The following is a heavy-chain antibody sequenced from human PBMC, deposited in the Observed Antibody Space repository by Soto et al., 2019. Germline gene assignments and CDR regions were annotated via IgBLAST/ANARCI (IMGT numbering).Heavy chain of an antibody. CDR1: GYIFSTHA. Sequence: QVQLLQSGAEVKRPGASLKLSCKASGYIFSTHALHWVRQAPGQRPEWMGWIQTGDGDTEYSERFQGRVTISSDTSASTAYMELSSLTAEDTAVYYCVRDKKGIPSDYWGQGTLVTVSS. D-gene: IGHD2-21*01. CDR3: VRDKKGIPSDY. J-gene: IGHJ4*02. CDR2: IQTGDGDT. V-gene: IGHV1-3*04.